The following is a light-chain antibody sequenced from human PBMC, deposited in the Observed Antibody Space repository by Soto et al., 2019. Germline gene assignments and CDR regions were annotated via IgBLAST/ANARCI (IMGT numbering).Light chain of an antibody. J-gene: IGKJ1*01. CDR3: QQYSTYAT. Sequence: GDSVTITCRASQSLGNWLAWYQQKPGKAPKLLIFDVSSLESGVPSRFSGSGSGTEFTLTISSLQPDDFATYYCQQYSTYATFGQGTKV. CDR1: QSLGNW. CDR2: DVS. V-gene: IGKV1-5*01.